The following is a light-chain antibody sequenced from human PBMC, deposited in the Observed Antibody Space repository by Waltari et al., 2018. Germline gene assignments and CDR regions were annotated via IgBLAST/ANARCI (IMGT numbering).Light chain of an antibody. CDR1: QSVTSNY. V-gene: IGKV3-20*01. CDR2: GAS. CDR3: QQYNNWPGT. J-gene: IGKJ1*01. Sequence: EIVLTQSPGTLSLSPGGRATLSCRASQSVTSNYLAWYQQKPGQAPRLIMFGASTRATGIPDRFSGSGSGTDFTLTISRLEPEDFATYYCQQYNNWPGTFGQGTKVEIK.